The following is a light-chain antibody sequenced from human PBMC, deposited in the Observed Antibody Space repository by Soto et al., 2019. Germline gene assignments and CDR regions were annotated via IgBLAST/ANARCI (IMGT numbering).Light chain of an antibody. CDR3: NSYTTLSNRV. V-gene: IGLV2-14*01. J-gene: IGLJ1*01. CDR1: STDIGAYNY. Sequence: QSVLTQPASVCGSPGQSITISCTGTSTDIGAYNYVSWYQQHPGKAPKLLIYEVTNRPSGVSNRFSGSKSGNTASLTISGLQAEDEANYYCNSYTTLSNRVFGTGTKVTVL. CDR2: EVT.